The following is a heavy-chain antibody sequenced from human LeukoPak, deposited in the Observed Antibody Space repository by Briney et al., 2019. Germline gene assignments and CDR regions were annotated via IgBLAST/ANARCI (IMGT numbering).Heavy chain of an antibody. J-gene: IGHJ4*02. D-gene: IGHD6-19*01. CDR1: GYTFTSYA. CDR3: ARDAPSIAVASYYFDY. CDR2: INTNTGNP. Sequence: ASVKVSCKASGYTFTSYAMNWVRQAPGQGLEWMGWINTNTGNPTYAQSFTGRFVFSLDTSVSTAYLQISSLKAEDTAVYYCARDAPSIAVASYYFDYWGQGTLVTVSS. V-gene: IGHV7-4-1*02.